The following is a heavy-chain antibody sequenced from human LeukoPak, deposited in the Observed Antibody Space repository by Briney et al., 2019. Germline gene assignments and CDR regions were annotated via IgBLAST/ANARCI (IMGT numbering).Heavy chain of an antibody. Sequence: SETLSLTCTVSGGSISSYYWSWIRQPAGKGLEWIGRIYTSGSTNYNPSLKSRVTMSVDTSKNQFSLKLSSVTAADTAVYYCARDSGYSGYGDAFDIWAKGQWSPSLQ. CDR1: GGSISSYY. J-gene: IGHJ3*02. D-gene: IGHD5-12*01. CDR3: ARDSGYSGYGDAFDI. CDR2: IYTSGST. V-gene: IGHV4-4*07.